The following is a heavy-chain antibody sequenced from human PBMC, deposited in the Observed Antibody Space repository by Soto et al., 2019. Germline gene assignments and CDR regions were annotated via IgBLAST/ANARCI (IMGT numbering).Heavy chain of an antibody. CDR1: GFNFGPFW. D-gene: IGHD3-10*01. CDR3: VRDRGYPDSFNI. CDR2: INGDASTI. V-gene: IGHV3-74*01. J-gene: IGHJ3*02. Sequence: SGGSLRLSCAASGFNFGPFWMHWVRQAPGKGLVWVSHINGDASTILYADSVKGRFTISRDNARSTLFLQMNGLRAEDTAVYYCVRDRGYPDSFNIWGQGTTVTVSS.